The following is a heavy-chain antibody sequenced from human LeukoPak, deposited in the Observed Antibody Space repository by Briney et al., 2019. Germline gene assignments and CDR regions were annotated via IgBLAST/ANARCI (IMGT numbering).Heavy chain of an antibody. Sequence: GGSLRLSCAASGFTFSSYAMSWVRQAPGKGLEWVSRISGSGGSTYYADSVEGRFTISRDNSKNTLFLQMNSLRAEDTAVYYCGKAQGIAAAGGGPIQHWGQGTLVTVSS. V-gene: IGHV3-23*01. CDR1: GFTFSSYA. J-gene: IGHJ1*01. CDR3: GKAQGIAAAGGGPIQH. CDR2: ISGSGGST. D-gene: IGHD6-13*01.